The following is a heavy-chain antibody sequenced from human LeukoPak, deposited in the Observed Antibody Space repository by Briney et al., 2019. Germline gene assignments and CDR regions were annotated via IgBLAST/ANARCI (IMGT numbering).Heavy chain of an antibody. J-gene: IGHJ4*02. V-gene: IGHV3-53*01. CDR3: ARGVEPLAANTLAY. CDR1: GFTVITND. CDR2: LYSDGNT. Sequence: GSLRLACAASGFTVITNDMTWVRQAPGKGLEWVSVLYSDGNTKYADSVQGRFTISRDNSKNTLYLEMNSLSPDDTAVYYCARGVEPLAANTLAYWGQGTLVTVSS. D-gene: IGHD1-14*01.